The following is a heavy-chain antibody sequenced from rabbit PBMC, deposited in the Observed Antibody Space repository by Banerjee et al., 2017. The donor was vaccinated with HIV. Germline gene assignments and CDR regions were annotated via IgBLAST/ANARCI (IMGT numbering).Heavy chain of an antibody. CDR2: IYTGDGYI. J-gene: IGHJ4*01. D-gene: IGHD6-1*01. CDR3: ARSVAYGYAGYGGYFNL. Sequence: QQLVESGGGLVKPGASLTLTCKASGFSFSSGYHMCWVRQAPGKGLEWIACIYTGDGYINYATWVNGRFTISKTSSTTVTLQMTSLTVADTATYFCARSVAYGYAGYGGYFNLWGPGTLVTVS. CDR1: GFSFSSGYH. V-gene: IGHV1S40*01.